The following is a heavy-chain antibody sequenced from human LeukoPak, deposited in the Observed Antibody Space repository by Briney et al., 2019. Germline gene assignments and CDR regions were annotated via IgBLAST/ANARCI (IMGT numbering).Heavy chain of an antibody. CDR2: IYSGGST. CDR3: ARDGEKYSSGYDY. CDR1: GFTFSSYA. D-gene: IGHD6-19*01. Sequence: GGSLRLSCAASGFTFSSYAMSWVRQAPGKGLEWVSVIYSGGSTYYADSVKGRFTISRDNSKNTLYLQMNSLRAEDTAVYYCARDGEKYSSGYDYWGQGTLVTVSS. J-gene: IGHJ4*02. V-gene: IGHV3-53*01.